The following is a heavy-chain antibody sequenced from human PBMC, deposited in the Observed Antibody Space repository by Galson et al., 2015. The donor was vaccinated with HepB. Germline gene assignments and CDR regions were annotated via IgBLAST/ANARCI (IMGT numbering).Heavy chain of an antibody. J-gene: IGHJ4*02. D-gene: IGHD3-10*01. CDR3: ASLPTRGHFDY. Sequence: SLRLSCAASGFTVSSNYMSWVRQAPGKGLEWVSVIYSGGSTYYADSVKGRFTISRDNSKNTLYLQMNSLRAEDTAVYYCASLPTRGHFDYWGQGTLVTVSS. CDR2: IYSGGST. V-gene: IGHV3-66*01. CDR1: GFTVSSNY.